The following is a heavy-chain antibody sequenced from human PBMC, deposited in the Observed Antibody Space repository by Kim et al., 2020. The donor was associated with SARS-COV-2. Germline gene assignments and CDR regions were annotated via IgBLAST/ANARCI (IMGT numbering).Heavy chain of an antibody. Sequence: GGSLRLSCAASGFIFSEYGMYWVRQGPGKGLEWVAVILYDGSKTYYGDSVKGRFTISRDNSKNTLYLQMNNLRTEDTAVYYCVKGSYSFQFYYYGMDVWGRGTTVTVSS. V-gene: IGHV3-30*18. CDR2: ILYDGSKT. J-gene: IGHJ6*02. D-gene: IGHD3-10*01. CDR1: GFIFSEYG. CDR3: VKGSYSFQFYYYGMDV.